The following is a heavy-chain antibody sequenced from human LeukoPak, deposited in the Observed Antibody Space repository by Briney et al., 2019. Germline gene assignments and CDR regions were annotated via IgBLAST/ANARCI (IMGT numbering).Heavy chain of an antibody. D-gene: IGHD5-12*01. Sequence: GGSLRLSCAVSGFTFSSYWMHWVRQAPGKGLVWVSRIHPDGSITTYADSVKGRFTISRDNAKNTLYLQMNSLRAEDTAVYYCAPQQTYSPYNWFDPWGQGTLVTVSS. CDR2: IHPDGSIT. CDR1: GFTFSSYW. CDR3: APQQTYSPYNWFDP. J-gene: IGHJ5*02. V-gene: IGHV3-74*03.